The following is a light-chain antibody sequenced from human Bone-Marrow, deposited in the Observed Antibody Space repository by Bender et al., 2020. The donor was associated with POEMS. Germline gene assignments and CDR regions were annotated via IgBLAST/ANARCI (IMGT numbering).Light chain of an antibody. CDR2: DVS. Sequence: QSALTQPASVSGSPGQSITISCAGTSSDVGNYNYVSWYQHHPGKAPKVIIYDVSTRPSGVSVRFSGSRSGTTASLTISGLQAEDEADYYCSSYTSSSTLFGGGTKLTVL. V-gene: IGLV2-14*03. CDR1: SSDVGNYNY. CDR3: SSYTSSSTL. J-gene: IGLJ2*01.